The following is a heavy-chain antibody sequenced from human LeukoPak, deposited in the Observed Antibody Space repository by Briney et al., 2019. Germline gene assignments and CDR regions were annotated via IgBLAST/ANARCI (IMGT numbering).Heavy chain of an antibody. CDR3: ARDTEQLFYYGMDV. D-gene: IGHD6-13*01. CDR2: IRYDGSNK. CDR1: GFTFSSYA. J-gene: IGHJ6*02. Sequence: GGSLRLSCAASGFTFSSYAMQWVRQAPGKGVEWVPVIRYDGSNKYYADSVKDRFNISGDKSKNTVYLQMNSLRAEDTAVYYCARDTEQLFYYGMDVRGQGTTVTVSS. V-gene: IGHV3-33*08.